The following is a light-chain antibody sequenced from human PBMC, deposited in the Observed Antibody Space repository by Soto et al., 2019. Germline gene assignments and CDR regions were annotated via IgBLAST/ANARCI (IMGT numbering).Light chain of an antibody. V-gene: IGKV4-1*01. J-gene: IGKJ1*01. CDR3: QQYYSTPPWT. CDR1: QSVLSSSNNKNF. CDR2: WAS. Sequence: DIVMTQSPDSLAVSLGERATINCKSSQSVLSSSNNKNFLAWYQQKPGQPPKLLIFWASTRESGVPDRFSGSGSGKDFTLTISSLQAEDVAVYYCQQYYSTPPWTFGQGTRVEIK.